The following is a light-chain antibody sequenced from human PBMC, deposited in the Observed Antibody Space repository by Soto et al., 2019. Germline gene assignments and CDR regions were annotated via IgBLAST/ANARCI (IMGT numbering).Light chain of an antibody. Sequence: QSVLTQPASVSGSPGQSITISCTGTSSDVGGYNYVSWYQQHPGKAPKLMIYEVSNRPSGVSNRFSGSKSGNTASLTISGLQAEDEAAYYCSSYTSSSTLGYVFGTGTKLTVL. J-gene: IGLJ1*01. CDR2: EVS. CDR3: SSYTSSSTLGYV. V-gene: IGLV2-14*01. CDR1: SSDVGGYNY.